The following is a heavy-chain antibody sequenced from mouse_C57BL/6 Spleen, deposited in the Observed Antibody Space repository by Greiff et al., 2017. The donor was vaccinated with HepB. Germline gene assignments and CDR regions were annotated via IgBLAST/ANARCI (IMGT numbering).Heavy chain of an antibody. CDR2: IYPGDGDT. CDR1: GYAFSSSW. V-gene: IGHV1-82*01. CDR3: ARTKGYFDV. J-gene: IGHJ1*03. Sequence: VQLKESGPELVKPGASVKISCKASGYAFSSSWMNWVKQRPGKGLEWIGRIYPGDGDTNYNGKFKGKATLTADKSSSTAYMQLSSLTSEDSAVYFCARTKGYFDVWGTGTTVTVSS.